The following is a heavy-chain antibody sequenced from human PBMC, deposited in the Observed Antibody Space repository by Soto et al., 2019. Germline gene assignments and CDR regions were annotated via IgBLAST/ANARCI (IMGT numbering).Heavy chain of an antibody. V-gene: IGHV1-69*13. CDR3: ARSLGYCSSTSCYSFGWFDP. CDR2: IIPIFGTA. D-gene: IGHD2-2*02. J-gene: IGHJ5*02. CDR1: GGTFSSYA. Sequence: SVNVSCKASGGTFSSYAISWVRQAPGQGLEWMGGIIPIFGTANYAQKFQGRVTITADESTSTAYMELSSLRSEDTAVYYCARSLGYCSSTSCYSFGWFDPWGQGTLVNFS.